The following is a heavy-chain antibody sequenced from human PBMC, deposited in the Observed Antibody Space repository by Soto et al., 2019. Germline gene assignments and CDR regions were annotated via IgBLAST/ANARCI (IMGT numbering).Heavy chain of an antibody. J-gene: IGHJ4*02. CDR2: ISYDGTNK. Sequence: GGSLRLSCAASGFSFSISPMHWVRQAPGKGPEWVALISYDGTNKFYADSVKGRFTISRDNSKSTLYLHVDSLRPEDAAVYYCARDPKTTGGQHWAFNYFDSWGQGTLVTVSS. CDR3: ARDPKTTGGQHWAFNYFDS. CDR1: GFSFSISP. V-gene: IGHV3-30-3*01. D-gene: IGHD2-8*02.